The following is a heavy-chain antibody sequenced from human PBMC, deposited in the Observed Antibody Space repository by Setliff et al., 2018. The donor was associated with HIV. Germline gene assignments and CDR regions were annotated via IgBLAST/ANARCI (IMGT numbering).Heavy chain of an antibody. Sequence: GGSLRLSCAASGFTVSSNYMSWVRQAPGKGLEWVSVIYGGGTTHYADSVKGRFTIPRDNAKNSLYLQMNSLRGEDTAVYYCARGRPTGYFDCWGQGTLVTVSS. J-gene: IGHJ4*02. CDR1: GFTVSSNY. D-gene: IGHD1-1*01. CDR3: ARGRPTGYFDC. V-gene: IGHV3-66*01. CDR2: IYGGGTT.